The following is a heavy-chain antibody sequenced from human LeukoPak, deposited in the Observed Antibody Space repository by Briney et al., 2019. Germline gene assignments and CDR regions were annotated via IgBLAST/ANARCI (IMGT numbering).Heavy chain of an antibody. V-gene: IGHV3-48*01. CDR3: ARWDCSSTSCRLFDY. CDR2: ISSSSSTI. CDR1: GFTFSSYS. Sequence: PGGSLRLSCAASGFTFSSYSMNWVRQAPGKGLEWVSYISSSSSTIYYADSVKGRFTIYRDNAKNSLYLQMNSLRAEDTAVYYCARWDCSSTSCRLFDYWGQGTLVTVSS. D-gene: IGHD2-2*01. J-gene: IGHJ4*02.